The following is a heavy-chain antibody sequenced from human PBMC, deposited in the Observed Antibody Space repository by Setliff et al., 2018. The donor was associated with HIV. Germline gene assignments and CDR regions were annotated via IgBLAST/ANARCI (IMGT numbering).Heavy chain of an antibody. CDR3: ARGPTFYYDGSGSDC. D-gene: IGHD3-22*01. Sequence: GGSLRLSCAASGFKFGHYVMHWVRQPPGKGLEWVAGITWSSGGVGYADSVKGRFTVSRDNAKNTLYLQMNSLRAEDTAVYYCARGPTFYYDGSGSDCWGQGTLVTVS. J-gene: IGHJ4*02. CDR1: GFKFGHYV. V-gene: IGHV3-9*01. CDR2: ITWSSGGV.